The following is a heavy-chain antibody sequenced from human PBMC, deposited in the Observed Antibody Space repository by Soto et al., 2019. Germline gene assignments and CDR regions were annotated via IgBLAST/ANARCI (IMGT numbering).Heavy chain of an antibody. CDR3: ARDYDFWSGYYPLDFDL. V-gene: IGHV4-39*02. CDR1: GFTFSSYA. D-gene: IGHD3-3*01. J-gene: IGHJ2*01. Sequence: SETLRLSCAASGFTFSSYAMNWVRQAPGKGLEWIGSIYYSGSTYYNPSLKSRVTISVDTSKNQFSLKLSSVTAADTAVYYCARDYDFWSGYYPLDFDLWGRGTLVTVSS. CDR2: IYYSGST.